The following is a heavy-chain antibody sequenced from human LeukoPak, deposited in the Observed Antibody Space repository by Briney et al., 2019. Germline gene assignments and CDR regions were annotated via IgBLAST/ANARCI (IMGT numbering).Heavy chain of an antibody. J-gene: IGHJ4*02. CDR2: IHYSGST. V-gene: IGHV4-59*01. D-gene: IGHD1-26*01. CDR3: ASNSGSYHHFDY. CDR1: GGSISNYY. Sequence: SETLSLTCTVSGGSISNYYWSWIRQPPGKGLEWIGYIHYSGSTSYNPSLKSRVTISVDTSKNQFSLKLRFVTPADTAVYYCASNSGSYHHFDYWGQGTLVTVSS.